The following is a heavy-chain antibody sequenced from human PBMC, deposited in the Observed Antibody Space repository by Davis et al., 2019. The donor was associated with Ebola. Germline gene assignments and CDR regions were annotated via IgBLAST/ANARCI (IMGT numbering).Heavy chain of an antibody. CDR2: IYYSGSP. Sequence: MPSETLSLTCTVSGGSLSYYYWRWIRQSPGKGLEYIGYIYYSGSPNYNPSLKSRVSISVDTSKNQISLKLNSVTAADTAIYYCARDWPRWELLWDYYYGMDVWGQGTTVTVSS. D-gene: IGHD1-26*01. J-gene: IGHJ6*02. CDR3: ARDWPRWELLWDYYYGMDV. V-gene: IGHV4-59*01. CDR1: GGSLSYYY.